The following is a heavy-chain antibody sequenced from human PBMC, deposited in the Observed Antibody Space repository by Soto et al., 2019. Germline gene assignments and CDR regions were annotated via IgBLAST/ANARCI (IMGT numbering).Heavy chain of an antibody. CDR2: IYYSGST. CDR1: GGSISSGGYY. V-gene: IGHV4-31*03. CDR3: AREQERNLTPGIYGMDV. J-gene: IGHJ6*02. Sequence: SETLSLTCTVSGGSISSGGYYWSWIRQHPGKGLEWIGYIYYSGSTYYNPSLKSRVTISVDTSKNQFSLKLSSVTAADTAVYYCAREQERNLTPGIYGMDVWGQGTTVTVSS.